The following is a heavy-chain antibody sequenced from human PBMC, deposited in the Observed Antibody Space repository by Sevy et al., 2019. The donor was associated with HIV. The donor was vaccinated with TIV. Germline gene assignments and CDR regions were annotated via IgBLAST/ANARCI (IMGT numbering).Heavy chain of an antibody. Sequence: GGSLRLSCAASGFTFSSYSMNWVRQAPGKGLEWVSSISSSSSYIYYADSGKDRFTISRDNAKNSLYLQMNSLRAEDTAVYYCARVGYCSGGSCYSDFDYWGQGTLVTVSS. D-gene: IGHD2-15*01. CDR2: ISSSSSYI. CDR1: GFTFSSYS. V-gene: IGHV3-21*01. J-gene: IGHJ4*02. CDR3: ARVGYCSGGSCYSDFDY.